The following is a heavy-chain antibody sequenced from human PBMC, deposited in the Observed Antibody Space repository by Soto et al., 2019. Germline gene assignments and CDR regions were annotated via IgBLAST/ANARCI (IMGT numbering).Heavy chain of an antibody. D-gene: IGHD3-3*01. CDR1: GGSISSYY. Sequence: QVQLQESGPGLVKPSETLSLTCTVSGGSISSYYWSWIRQPPGKGLEWIGYIYYSGSTNYNPSLKSRVTISVDTSKNQFSLKLSSVTAADTAVYYCARGSTMLEWRRQGEDAFDIWGQGTMVTVSS. CDR2: IYYSGST. CDR3: ARGSTMLEWRRQGEDAFDI. J-gene: IGHJ3*02. V-gene: IGHV4-59*01.